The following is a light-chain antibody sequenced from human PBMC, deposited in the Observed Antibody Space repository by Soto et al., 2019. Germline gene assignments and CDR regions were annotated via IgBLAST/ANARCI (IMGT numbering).Light chain of an antibody. CDR2: EVS. Sequence: SALTQPASVSGSPGQSITISCTGTSSDVGGYNYVSWYQQHPGKAPKLMIYEVSNRPSGVSNRFSGPKSGNTASLTISGLQAEDEADYYCSSYTSSSTRVFGTGTKVTVL. J-gene: IGLJ1*01. CDR1: SSDVGGYNY. CDR3: SSYTSSSTRV. V-gene: IGLV2-14*01.